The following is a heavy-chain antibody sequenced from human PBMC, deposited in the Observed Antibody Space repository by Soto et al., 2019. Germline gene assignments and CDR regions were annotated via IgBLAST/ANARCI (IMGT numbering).Heavy chain of an antibody. V-gene: IGHV1-69*06. Sequence: SVKVSFKGSGGTFSSYAISWGRQAPGQGLEGMGGIIPIFGTANYVQKFQGRVTITADKSTSTAYMELSSLRSEDTAVYYCARGRGETRFLCPPSPIYYSGMDVWGQGTTVTVSS. CDR3: ARGRGETRFLCPPSPIYYSGMDV. J-gene: IGHJ6*02. D-gene: IGHD4-17*01. CDR2: IIPIFGTA. CDR1: GGTFSSYA.